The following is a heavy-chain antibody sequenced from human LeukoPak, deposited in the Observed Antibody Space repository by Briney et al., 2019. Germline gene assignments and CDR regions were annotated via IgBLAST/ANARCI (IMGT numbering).Heavy chain of an antibody. D-gene: IGHD2-15*01. V-gene: IGHV1-2*06. CDR1: GYTFTGYY. CDR3: ARGTDCSGGSCYGGDAFDI. J-gene: IGHJ3*02. Sequence: ASVKVSCKASGYTFTGYYMHWVRQAPGQGLEWMGRINPNSGGTSYAQKFQGRVTMTRDTSTSTVYMELSSLRSEDTAVYYCARGTDCSGGSCYGGDAFDIWGQGTMVTVSS. CDR2: INPNSGGT.